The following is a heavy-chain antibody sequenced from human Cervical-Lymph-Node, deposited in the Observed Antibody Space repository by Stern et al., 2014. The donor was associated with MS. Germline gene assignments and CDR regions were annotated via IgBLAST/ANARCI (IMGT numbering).Heavy chain of an antibody. CDR2: FDPEEGET. CDR1: GYTLSESA. J-gene: IGHJ3*01. Sequence: QVQLVQSGTEVRKPGASVKVSCELSGYTLSESAIHWVRQAPGTGLEWMGGFDPEEGETVYAQKVQGRVTMAEDTSIHTAYMELSGLRSEDTAVYFCAKQRVGVVVRDAFDVWGQGTLVTVSS. CDR3: AKQRVGVVVRDAFDV. V-gene: IGHV1-24*01. D-gene: IGHD2-15*01.